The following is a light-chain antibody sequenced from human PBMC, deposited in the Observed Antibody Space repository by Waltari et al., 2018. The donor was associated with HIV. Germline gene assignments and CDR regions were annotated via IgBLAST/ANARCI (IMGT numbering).Light chain of an antibody. CDR2: GAS. J-gene: IGKJ1*01. CDR3: QQYNNWPPWT. V-gene: IGKV3-15*01. CDR1: QSVSNN. Sequence: EIVMTQFPATLSVSLGERATLSCRASQSVSNNLAWYQQKPGQAPRLLIFGASTRATGISARFTGSGSGTEFTLTITSLQSEDFALYYCQQYNNWPPWTFGQGTKVEIK.